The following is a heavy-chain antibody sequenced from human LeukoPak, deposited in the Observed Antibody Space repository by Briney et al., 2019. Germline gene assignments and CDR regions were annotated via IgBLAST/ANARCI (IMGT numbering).Heavy chain of an antibody. Sequence: GGSLRLSCAASGFTFSRYWMSWVRQAPGKGLERVANIKQDGSEKYYMDSVKGRFTISRDNAKNSLYLQMNSLRAEDTAVYYCARDVGYSSSWYENWFDPWGQGTLVTVSS. J-gene: IGHJ5*02. CDR1: GFTFSRYW. V-gene: IGHV3-7*01. D-gene: IGHD6-13*01. CDR3: ARDVGYSSSWYENWFDP. CDR2: IKQDGSEK.